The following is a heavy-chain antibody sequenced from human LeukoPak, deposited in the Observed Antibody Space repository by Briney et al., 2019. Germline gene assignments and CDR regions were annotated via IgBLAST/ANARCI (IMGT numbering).Heavy chain of an antibody. Sequence: SETLSLTCAVYGGSFSGYYWSWVRQPPGKGLEWIGEINDAGRTNYNPSLKSRVTISVDTSKKQFSLKVTSVTAADTAVYYCTREEYYHWGQGTLVTVSS. J-gene: IGHJ5*02. D-gene: IGHD2/OR15-2a*01. CDR3: TREEYYH. CDR1: GGSFSGYY. CDR2: INDAGRT. V-gene: IGHV4-34*01.